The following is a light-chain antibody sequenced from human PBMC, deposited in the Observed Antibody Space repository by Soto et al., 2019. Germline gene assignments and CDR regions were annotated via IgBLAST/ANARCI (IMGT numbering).Light chain of an antibody. J-gene: IGKJ3*01. V-gene: IGKV3-20*01. CDR1: QSVRSSY. CDR2: GAS. Sequence: EVALTQSPGTLSLSPRERATLSCRASQSVRSSYLAWYQQNAGQAPRLLIYGASIRATGIPDRFGGSGSGTDFTLTISRLEPEDFAVYYCHQYGDSHLFGPGTKVDIK. CDR3: HQYGDSHL.